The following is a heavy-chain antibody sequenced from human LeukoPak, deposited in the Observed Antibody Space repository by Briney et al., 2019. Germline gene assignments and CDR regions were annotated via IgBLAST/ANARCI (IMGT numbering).Heavy chain of an antibody. D-gene: IGHD4-17*01. CDR3: ARVFSAVTTDTYYYYYMDV. J-gene: IGHJ6*03. Sequence: SETLSLTCAVYGGSFSGYYWSWIRQPPGKGLEWIGEINHSGSTNYNPSLKSRVTISVDTSKNQFSLKLSSVTAADTAVYYCARVFSAVTTDTYYYYYMDVWGKGTRSPSP. CDR2: INHSGST. CDR1: GGSFSGYY. V-gene: IGHV4-34*01.